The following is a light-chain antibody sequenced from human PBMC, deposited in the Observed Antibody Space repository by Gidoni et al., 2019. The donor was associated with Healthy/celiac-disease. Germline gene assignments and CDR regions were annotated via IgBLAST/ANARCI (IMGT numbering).Light chain of an antibody. V-gene: IGKV1-39*01. J-gene: IGKJ3*01. CDR2: AAS. Sequence: DIQMTQSPSSLSASVGDSVTITCRASQSISSYLNWYQQKPGKAPKLLIYAASSLQSGVPSRFSGSGAGTDFTLTISSLRPEDFATYYCQQSYSTPFTFGPGTKVDIK. CDR1: QSISSY. CDR3: QQSYSTPFT.